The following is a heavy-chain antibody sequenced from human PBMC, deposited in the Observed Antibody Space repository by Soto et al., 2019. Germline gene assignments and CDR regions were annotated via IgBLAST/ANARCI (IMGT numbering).Heavy chain of an antibody. D-gene: IGHD3-22*01. Sequence: HPGGSLRLSCAASGFTFSSYGMHWVRQAPGKGLEWVAVISYDGSNKYYADSVKGRFTISRDNAKNSLYLQMNSLRDEDTAVYYCARVVNYYDSSGYRPFDYWGQGTLVTVLL. CDR2: ISYDGSNK. J-gene: IGHJ4*02. V-gene: IGHV3-30*03. CDR3: ARVVNYYDSSGYRPFDY. CDR1: GFTFSSYG.